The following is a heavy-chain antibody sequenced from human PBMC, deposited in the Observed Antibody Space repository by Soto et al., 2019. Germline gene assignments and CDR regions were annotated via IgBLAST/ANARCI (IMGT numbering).Heavy chain of an antibody. Sequence: QVQLQESGPGLVKPSQTLSLTCTVSGGSISSGGYYWSWIRQHPGKGLEWIGYIYYSGSTYYNPSLSSRVTLSVDTPKNQFSLKLSSLTAADTAVSYCARALRLRPFDYWGQGTLVTVSS. V-gene: IGHV4-31*03. CDR3: ARALRLRPFDY. CDR1: GGSISSGGYY. J-gene: IGHJ4*02. D-gene: IGHD5-12*01. CDR2: IYYSGST.